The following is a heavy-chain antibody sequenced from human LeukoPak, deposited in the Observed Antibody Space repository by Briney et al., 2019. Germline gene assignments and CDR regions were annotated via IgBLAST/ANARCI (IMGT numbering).Heavy chain of an antibody. Sequence: GGSLRLSCAASGFTFSSYEMNWVRQAPGKGLEWVSYISSSGSIIYYADSVKGRFTISRDNAKNSLYLQMNSLRAEDTAVYYCARGQAQQWLVSPWNYYYMDVWGKGTTVTISS. CDR1: GFTFSSYE. CDR2: ISSSGSII. V-gene: IGHV3-48*03. D-gene: IGHD6-19*01. CDR3: ARGQAQQWLVSPWNYYYMDV. J-gene: IGHJ6*03.